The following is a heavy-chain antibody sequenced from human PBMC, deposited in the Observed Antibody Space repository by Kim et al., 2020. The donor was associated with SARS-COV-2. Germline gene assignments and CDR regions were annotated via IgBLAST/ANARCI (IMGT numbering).Heavy chain of an antibody. CDR2: ISYDGSNK. J-gene: IGHJ6*03. V-gene: IGHV3-30*18. CDR1: GFTFSSYG. Sequence: GGSLRLSCAASGFTFSSYGMHWVRQAPGKGLEWVAVISYDGSNKYYADSVKGRFTISRDNSKNTLYLQMNSLRAEVTAVYYCAKALNYYYMDVWGKGTTV. CDR3: AKALNYYYMDV.